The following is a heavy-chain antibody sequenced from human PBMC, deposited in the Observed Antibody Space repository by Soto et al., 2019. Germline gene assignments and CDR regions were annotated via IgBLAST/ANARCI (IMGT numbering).Heavy chain of an antibody. D-gene: IGHD3-10*01. J-gene: IGHJ6*02. CDR3: ARVVDERVRGEPSSPYYYYGMDV. CDR2: FDPEDGET. V-gene: IGHV1-24*01. Sequence: QVQLVQSGAEVKKPGASVKVSCKVSGYTLTELSMHWVRQAPGKGLEWLGGFDPEDGETIYAQKLQGRVTMTEDTSTDTAYMALSSLRSEDAAVYYCARVVDERVRGEPSSPYYYYGMDVWGQGTTVTVSS. CDR1: GYTLTELS.